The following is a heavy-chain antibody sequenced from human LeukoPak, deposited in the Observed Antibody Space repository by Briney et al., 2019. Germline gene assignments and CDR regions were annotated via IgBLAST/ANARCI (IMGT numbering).Heavy chain of an antibody. Sequence: GGSLRLSCAASGFPFNTYNMNWVRQAPGKGLEWVSSISSSSTYIYYADSIKGRFTISRDNAKNSLYLQMNSLRAEDTAVYYCARDSFKYTSGLAGPPTIDYWGQGTLVTVSS. CDR1: GFPFNTYN. CDR2: ISSSSTYI. CDR3: ARDSFKYTSGLAGPPTIDY. V-gene: IGHV3-21*01. D-gene: IGHD5-18*01. J-gene: IGHJ4*02.